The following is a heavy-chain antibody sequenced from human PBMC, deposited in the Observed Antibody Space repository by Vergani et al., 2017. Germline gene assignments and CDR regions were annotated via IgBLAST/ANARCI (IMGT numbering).Heavy chain of an antibody. V-gene: IGHV3-9*01. J-gene: IGHJ2*01. CDR2: IDRNYGVK. CDR3: VKDNDYDADGPFDL. CDR1: GFTFQAFA. D-gene: IGHD3-16*01. Sequence: VEAGGGLVQPGGSLRLSCTASGFTFQAFAFHWVRQVSGRGLEWVSGIDRNYGVKNGNSFEGRYSISRDNAKKAVFLQMNNLRHEDTAFYFCVKDNDYDADGPFDLWGRGTLVTVSS.